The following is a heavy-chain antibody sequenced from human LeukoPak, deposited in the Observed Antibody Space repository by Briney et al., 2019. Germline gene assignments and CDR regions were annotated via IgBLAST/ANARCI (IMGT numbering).Heavy chain of an antibody. CDR3: AKDLGYGDLRGFDF. Sequence: LAGGSLRLSCAASGFTFSSYGMHWVRQAPGKGLEWVAVISYDGSNKYYADSVKGRFTISRDNSKNTLYLQMNSLRAEDTAVYYCAKDLGYGDLRGFDFWGQGTLVTVSS. CDR1: GFTFSSYG. D-gene: IGHD4-17*01. V-gene: IGHV3-30*18. J-gene: IGHJ4*02. CDR2: ISYDGSNK.